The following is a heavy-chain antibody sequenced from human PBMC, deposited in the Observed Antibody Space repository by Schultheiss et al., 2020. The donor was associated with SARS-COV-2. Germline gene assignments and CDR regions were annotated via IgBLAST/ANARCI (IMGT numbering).Heavy chain of an antibody. V-gene: IGHV1-46*01. CDR2: INPSGGST. CDR1: GYTFTSYY. Sequence: ASVKVSCKASGYTFTSYYMHWVRQAPGQGLEWMGIINPSGGSTSYAQKFQGRVTMTRDTSTSTAYMELRSLRSDDTAVYYCARDSRLNSSGRSSFDYWGQGTLVTVSS. CDR3: ARDSRLNSSGRSSFDY. J-gene: IGHJ4*02. D-gene: IGHD6-19*01.